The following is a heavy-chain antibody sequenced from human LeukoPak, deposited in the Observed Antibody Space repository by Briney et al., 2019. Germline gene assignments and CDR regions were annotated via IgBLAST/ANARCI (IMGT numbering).Heavy chain of an antibody. D-gene: IGHD3-10*01. J-gene: IGHJ4*02. Sequence: PGGSLRLSCAASGFTFSDYFMSWIRQAPGKGLDWVSYISGSGGSTYYADSVKGRFTISRDNSKNTLYLQMNSLRAEDTAVYYCAKARITMVRGVHTSDYWGQGTLVTVSS. V-gene: IGHV3-23*01. CDR2: ISGSGGST. CDR3: AKARITMVRGVHTSDY. CDR1: GFTFSDYF.